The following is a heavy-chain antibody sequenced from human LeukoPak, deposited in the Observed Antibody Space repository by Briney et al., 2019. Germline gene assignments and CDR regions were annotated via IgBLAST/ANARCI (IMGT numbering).Heavy chain of an antibody. Sequence: GGSLRLSCAASGFTFSSYSMNWVRQAPGKGLEWVSSISSSSSYIHYADSVKGRFTISRDNAKNSLYLQMNSLRAEDTAVYHCARGAPMVRGVIMGYWGQGTLVTVSS. CDR3: ARGAPMVRGVIMGY. D-gene: IGHD3-10*01. V-gene: IGHV3-21*01. CDR1: GFTFSSYS. CDR2: ISSSSSYI. J-gene: IGHJ4*02.